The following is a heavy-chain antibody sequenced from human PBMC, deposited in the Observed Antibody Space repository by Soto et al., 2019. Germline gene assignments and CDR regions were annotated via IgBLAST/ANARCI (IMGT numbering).Heavy chain of an antibody. J-gene: IGHJ4*02. D-gene: IGHD1-26*01. CDR2: INSDGSTT. CDR1: GFTFSNSW. CDR3: ARDRSYTTDY. V-gene: IGHV3-74*01. Sequence: GGSLRLSCAASGFTFSNSWMHWVRQAPGKGLVWVSYINSDGSTTTYADSVKGRFTISGDNAKNTVYLQITSLTAEDTAVYYCARDRSYTTDYWGQGTLVTVSS.